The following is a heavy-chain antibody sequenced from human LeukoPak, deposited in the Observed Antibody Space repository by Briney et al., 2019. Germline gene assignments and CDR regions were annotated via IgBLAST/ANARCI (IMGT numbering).Heavy chain of an antibody. CDR3: ARDSRTDAFDI. Sequence: SETLPLTCSVSGDSISSYYWSWIRQPAGKGLEWIGRVYTSGSTNYNPSLKSRVTMSVDTSKNQFSLKLSSVTAADTAVYYCARDSRTDAFDIWGQGTMVTVSS. J-gene: IGHJ3*02. CDR1: GDSISSYY. CDR2: VYTSGST. V-gene: IGHV4-4*07. D-gene: IGHD2/OR15-2a*01.